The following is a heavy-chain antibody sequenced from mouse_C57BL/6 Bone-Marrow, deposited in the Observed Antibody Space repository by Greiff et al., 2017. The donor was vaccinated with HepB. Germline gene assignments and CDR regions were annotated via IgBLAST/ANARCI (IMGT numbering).Heavy chain of an antibody. V-gene: IGHV1-66*01. J-gene: IGHJ1*03. CDR3: ARRDYDWYFDV. CDR1: GYSFTSYY. D-gene: IGHD2-4*01. Sequence: QVHVKQSGPELVKPGASVKISCKASGYSFTSYYIHWVKQRPGQGLEWIGWIYPGSGNTKYNEKFKGKATLTADTSSSTAYMQLSSLTSEDSAVYYCARRDYDWYFDVWGTGTTVTVSS. CDR2: IYPGSGNT.